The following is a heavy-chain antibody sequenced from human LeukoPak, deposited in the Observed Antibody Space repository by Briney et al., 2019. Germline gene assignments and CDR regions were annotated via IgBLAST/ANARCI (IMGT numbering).Heavy chain of an antibody. CDR2: ISGSGGST. V-gene: IGHV3-23*01. J-gene: IGHJ4*02. D-gene: IGHD2-2*03. CDR3: AKDRPPRSGYCSSTSCPEY. CDR1: GFTFSSYA. Sequence: GGSLRLSCAASGFTFSSYAMSWVRQAPGKGLERVSAISGSGGSTSYADSVKGRFTISRDNSKNTLYLQMNSLRAEDTAVYYCAKDRPPRSGYCSSTSCPEYWGQGTLVTVSS.